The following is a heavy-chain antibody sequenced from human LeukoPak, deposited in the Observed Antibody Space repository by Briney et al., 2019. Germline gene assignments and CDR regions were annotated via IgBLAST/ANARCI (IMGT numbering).Heavy chain of an antibody. Sequence: PGGSLRLSCTASGFSFSNYAMGWVRQAPGKGLEWVSAIGGSDGRTYYADSVQGRFTISRDNSKDTLDLHMNSLRAGDTAVYYCAKERSDSRWYLYDYWGQGTLVTVSS. CDR2: IGGSDGRT. CDR3: AKERSDSRWYLYDY. D-gene: IGHD6-13*01. J-gene: IGHJ4*02. CDR1: GFSFSNYA. V-gene: IGHV3-23*01.